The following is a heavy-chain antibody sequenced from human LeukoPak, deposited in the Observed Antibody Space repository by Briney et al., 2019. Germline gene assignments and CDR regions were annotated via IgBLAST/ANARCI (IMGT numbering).Heavy chain of an antibody. Sequence: GGSLRLSCAASGFTFSSYTMSWVRQAPGKGLEWVSTITTSDGNTYYADSVKGRFTVSRDNSKNTLYLQMNSLGAEDTAVYYCAKRIVVVIDAFDIWGQGTMVTVSS. V-gene: IGHV3-23*01. CDR3: AKRIVVVIDAFDI. CDR2: ITTSDGNT. CDR1: GFTFSSYT. D-gene: IGHD3-22*01. J-gene: IGHJ3*02.